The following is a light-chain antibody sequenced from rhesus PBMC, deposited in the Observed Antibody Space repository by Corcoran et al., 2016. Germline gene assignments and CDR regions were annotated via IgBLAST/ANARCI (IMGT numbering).Light chain of an antibody. J-gene: IGKJ3*01. CDR3: QQGYSTPFT. V-gene: IGKV1-32*03. CDR1: QVISSY. Sequence: DIQMSQSLSSLSASIGDRVTITCRASQVISSYLNWYQQKPGKAPKLLIYYTNNLASGVPSLFNGSVSGADYTLTSSSLQPEHFATSYCQQGYSTPFTFGPGTKLDIK. CDR2: YTN.